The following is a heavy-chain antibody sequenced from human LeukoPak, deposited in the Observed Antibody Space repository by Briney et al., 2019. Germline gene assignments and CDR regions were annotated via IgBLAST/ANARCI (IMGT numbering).Heavy chain of an antibody. J-gene: IGHJ4*02. CDR1: GFTFSSYA. D-gene: IGHD2-21*01. CDR3: AKAPVTTCRGAYCYPFDY. Sequence: GGSLRLSCAASGFTFSSYAMSWVRQAPGKGLEWVSGITSSGGNTYYADSVKGRFTISRDNSKNTLFLQMNRLRPEDAAVYYCAKAPVTTCRGAYCYPFDYWGQGTLVTVSS. CDR2: ITSSGGNT. V-gene: IGHV3-23*01.